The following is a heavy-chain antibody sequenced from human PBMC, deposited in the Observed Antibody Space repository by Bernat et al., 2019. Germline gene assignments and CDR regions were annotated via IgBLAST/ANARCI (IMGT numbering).Heavy chain of an antibody. V-gene: IGHV7-4-1*02. CDR1: GYTFTSYA. D-gene: IGHD6-6*01. Sequence: QVQLVQSGSELKKPGASVKVSCKASGYTFTSYAMNWVRQAPGQGLEWMGWINTNTGNPTYAQGFTGLFVFSLDTSVSTAYLQISSIKAEDTVVYYCARDTGSSPDYYYYSYMDVWGQGTTVTVYS. J-gene: IGHJ6*03. CDR3: ARDTGSSPDYYYYSYMDV. CDR2: INTNTGNP.